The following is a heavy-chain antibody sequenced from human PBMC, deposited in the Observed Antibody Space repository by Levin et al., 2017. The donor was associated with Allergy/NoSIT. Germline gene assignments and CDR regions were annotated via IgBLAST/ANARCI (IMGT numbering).Heavy chain of an antibody. D-gene: IGHD5-18*01. Sequence: SCVASGLIFSNAWMHWLRQVPGKGLQWVGRIKSQAAGGTTHYAAPVPSLFTISRDDSKNTLFLQMDSLNTEDTALYYCSKEIQGGLDYWGQGTLVTVSS. J-gene: IGHJ4*02. CDR1: GLIFSNAW. CDR2: IKSQAAGGTT. CDR3: SKEIQGGLDY. V-gene: IGHV3-15*01.